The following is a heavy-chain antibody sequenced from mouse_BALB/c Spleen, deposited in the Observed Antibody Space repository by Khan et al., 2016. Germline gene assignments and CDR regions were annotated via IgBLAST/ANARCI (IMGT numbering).Heavy chain of an antibody. V-gene: IGHV1-80*01. J-gene: IGHJ3*01. D-gene: IGHD2-14*01. Sequence: QVQLKESGAELVRPGSSVKISCKASGYAFSGYWMNWVKQRPGQGLEWIGQIYPGDGDTNYNGKFKGKVTLSADTSSSTAYMQLSSLTSEDSAVYFCARGTPFAYWGQGTLVTVSA. CDR3: ARGTPFAY. CDR1: GYAFSGYW. CDR2: IYPGDGDT.